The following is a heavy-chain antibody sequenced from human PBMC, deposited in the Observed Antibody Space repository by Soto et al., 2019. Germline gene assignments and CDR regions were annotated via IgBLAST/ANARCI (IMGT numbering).Heavy chain of an antibody. CDR2: ISGHNGNT. J-gene: IGHJ4*02. Sequence: ASVKVSCKASGYSFTSYGISWVRQAPGQGPEWMGWISGHNGNTNHPQSLQGRVTMTTDTSRNTAYMELRSLRSDDTAVYYCARHRFNYYDDTVYYYFDYWGQGTLVTVS. CDR1: GYSFTSYG. D-gene: IGHD3-22*01. V-gene: IGHV1-18*04. CDR3: ARHRFNYYDDTVYYYFDY.